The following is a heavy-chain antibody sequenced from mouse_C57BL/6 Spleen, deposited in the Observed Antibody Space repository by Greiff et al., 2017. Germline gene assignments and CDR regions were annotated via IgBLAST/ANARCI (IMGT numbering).Heavy chain of an antibody. CDR2: IYPGDGDT. D-gene: IGHD2-4*01. Sequence: VKLVESGAELVKPGASVKISCKASGYAFSSYWMNWVKQRPGKGLEWIGQIYPGDGDTNYNGKFKGKATLTADKSSSTAYMQLSSLTSEDSAVYFCASSYDYDFAYWGQGTLVTVSA. V-gene: IGHV1-80*01. CDR3: ASSYDYDFAY. CDR1: GYAFSSYW. J-gene: IGHJ3*01.